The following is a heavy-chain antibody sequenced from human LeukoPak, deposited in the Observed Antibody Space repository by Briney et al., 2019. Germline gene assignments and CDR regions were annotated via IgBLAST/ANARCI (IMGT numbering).Heavy chain of an antibody. V-gene: IGHV3-48*01. D-gene: IGHD5-18*01. J-gene: IGHJ4*02. CDR3: ARDHNYAFDY. CDR1: GFTFRSYS. Sequence: SGGSLRLSCAASGFTFRSYSMNWVRQAPGKELEWVSYISSISGTINYADSVKGRFTISGDNARNSLFLQMNSLRAEDTAVYYCARDHNYAFDYWGQGTLVTVSS. CDR2: ISSISGTI.